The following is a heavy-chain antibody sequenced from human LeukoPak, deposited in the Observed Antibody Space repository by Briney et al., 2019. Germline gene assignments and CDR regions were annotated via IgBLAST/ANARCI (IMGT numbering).Heavy chain of an antibody. CDR1: GFTFSSYG. Sequence: PGGSLRLSCAASGFTFSSYGMHWVRQAPGKGLEWVAFIRYDGSNKYYADSVKGRFTISRDNSKNTLYLQMNSLRAEDTAVYYCAKEAIEGVSGSYYVHFDYWGQGTLVTVSS. CDR3: AKEAIEGVSGSYYVHFDY. CDR2: IRYDGSNK. J-gene: IGHJ4*02. V-gene: IGHV3-30*02. D-gene: IGHD1-26*01.